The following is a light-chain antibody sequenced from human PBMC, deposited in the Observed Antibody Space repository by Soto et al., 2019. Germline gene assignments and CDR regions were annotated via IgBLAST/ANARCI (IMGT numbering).Light chain of an antibody. Sequence: SLLTQPHSASGNRGQRLTISCSGSSSNILRNYVYWYRQLPGTAPRLLISMNDQRPSGVPDRFSGSKSGTSASLAISGLRSEDEADYYCASWDDSLSGYVFGTGTKVTVL. CDR1: SSNILRNY. CDR2: MND. V-gene: IGLV1-47*01. J-gene: IGLJ1*01. CDR3: ASWDDSLSGYV.